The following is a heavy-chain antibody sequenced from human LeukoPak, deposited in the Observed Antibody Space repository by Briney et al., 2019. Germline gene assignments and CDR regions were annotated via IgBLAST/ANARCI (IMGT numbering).Heavy chain of an antibody. D-gene: IGHD5-18*01. CDR3: ARGGQLWPVPYY. CDR1: GGSFSGYY. J-gene: IGHJ4*02. Sequence: SETLSLTCAVYGGSFSGYYWSWIRQPPGKGLEWIGEINHSGSTNYNPSLKSRVTISVDTSKNQFSLKLSSVTAADTAVYYCARGGQLWPVPYYWGQGTLVTVSS. V-gene: IGHV4-34*01. CDR2: INHSGST.